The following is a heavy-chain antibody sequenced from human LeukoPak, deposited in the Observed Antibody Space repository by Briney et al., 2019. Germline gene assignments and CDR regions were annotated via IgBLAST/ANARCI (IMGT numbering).Heavy chain of an antibody. J-gene: IGHJ5*01. Sequence: AETLTLTCAVYGGSFSGYYWSWIRQPPGKGLEWIGEINHSGSTNYNPSLKRRVSISVRTSKNHFSLTHSSGTTAEHAAYYCARGSLHYYYVSSGYFDFWGQGTLVTVSS. D-gene: IGHD3-22*01. CDR3: ARGSLHYYYVSSGYFDF. CDR1: GGSFSGYY. CDR2: INHSGST. V-gene: IGHV4-34*01.